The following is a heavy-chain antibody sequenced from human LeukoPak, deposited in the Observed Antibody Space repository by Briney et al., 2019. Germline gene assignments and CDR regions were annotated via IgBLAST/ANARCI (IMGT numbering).Heavy chain of an antibody. D-gene: IGHD3-3*01. Sequence: PSETLSLTCTVSGVSISSYYWSWIRQPPGKGLEWIGYIYYSGSTNNNPSLKSRVTISVDTSKNQFSLKLSSVTAADTAVYYCARGLYYDFWSGYPQYYFDYWGQGTLVTVSS. J-gene: IGHJ4*02. CDR3: ARGLYYDFWSGYPQYYFDY. V-gene: IGHV4-59*01. CDR2: IYYSGST. CDR1: GVSISSYY.